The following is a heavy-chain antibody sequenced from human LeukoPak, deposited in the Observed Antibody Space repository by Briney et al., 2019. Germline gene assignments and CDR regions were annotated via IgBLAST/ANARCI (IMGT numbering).Heavy chain of an antibody. CDR2: ISSDGSKI. J-gene: IGHJ4*02. V-gene: IGHV3-30*04. CDR1: GFIFSNYA. CDR3: ARGLHRRCSGGICYQPFDY. Sequence: GGSLRLSCAASGFIFSNYAMHWVRQAPGKGLEGVALISSDGSKIYYADSVKGRFTISRDNSRNTLYLQMNSLRAEDSAVYYCARGLHRRCSGGICYQPFDYWGQGTLVTVSS. D-gene: IGHD2-15*01.